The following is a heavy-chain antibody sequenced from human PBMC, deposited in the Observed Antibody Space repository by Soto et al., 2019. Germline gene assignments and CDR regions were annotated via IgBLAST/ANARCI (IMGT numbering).Heavy chain of an antibody. CDR1: GGSISSSGYY. CDR3: ARQTGDYYYYYMDV. V-gene: IGHV4-39*01. CDR2: IYYSGST. Sequence: SETLSLTCTVSGGSISSSGYYWGWIRQPPGKGLEWIGNIYYSGSTYSNPSLKSRVTIYVDTSQNQFSLKLSSVTAADTAVYYCARQTGDYYYYYMDVWGKGTTVTVSS. J-gene: IGHJ6*03. D-gene: IGHD2-21*01.